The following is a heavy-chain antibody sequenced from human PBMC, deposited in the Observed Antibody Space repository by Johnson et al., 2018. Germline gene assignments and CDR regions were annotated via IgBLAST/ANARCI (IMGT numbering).Heavy chain of an antibody. CDR1: GGTFSSYT. J-gene: IGHJ1*01. Sequence: VPLVQSGAEVKKPGSSVKVSCKASGGTFSSYTISWVRQAPGQGLEWMGRFIRILGIAIYAQKFQGRVTMIRNTAISAAYMELSSRRSEDTAVYYGARVSRLRSLYFQHWGQGTLVSVSS. D-gene: IGHD4-17*01. V-gene: IGHV1-69*02. CDR3: ARVSRLRSLYFQH. CDR2: FIRILGIA.